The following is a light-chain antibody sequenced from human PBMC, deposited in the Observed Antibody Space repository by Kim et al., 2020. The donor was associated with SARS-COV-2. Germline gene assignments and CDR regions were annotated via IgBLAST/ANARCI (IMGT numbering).Light chain of an antibody. Sequence: IQLTQSPSSLSASVGDRVTITCRASQGISSYLAWYQQKPGKAPKLLIFAASTLQSGVPSRFSGSGSGTDFNLTINSLQPEDFATYYCQQLNSYPLTFGGGTKVDIK. CDR1: QGISSY. J-gene: IGKJ4*01. V-gene: IGKV1-9*01. CDR3: QQLNSYPLT. CDR2: AAS.